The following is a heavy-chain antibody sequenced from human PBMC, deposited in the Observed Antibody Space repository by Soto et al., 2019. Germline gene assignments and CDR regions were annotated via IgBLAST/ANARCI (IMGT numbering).Heavy chain of an antibody. D-gene: IGHD3-9*01. J-gene: IGHJ4*02. CDR2: ISGSGGST. CDR3: AKDEYRARLVIIQVDY. CDR1: GFTFSSYA. V-gene: IGHV3-23*01. Sequence: EVQLLESGGGLVQPGGSLRLSCAASGFTFSSYAMSWVRQAPGKGLEWVSAISGSGGSTYYADSVKGRFTISRDNSKNTLYLQMNSLRAEDTAVYYCAKDEYRARLVIIQVDYWGQGTLVTVSS.